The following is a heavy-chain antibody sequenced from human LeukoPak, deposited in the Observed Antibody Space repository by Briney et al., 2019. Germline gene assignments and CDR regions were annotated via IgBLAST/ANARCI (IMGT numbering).Heavy chain of an antibody. CDR2: IYYNGNT. Sequence: SETLSLTCTVSGGSISATTYYWGWIRQPPGTGLEWIANIYYNGNTAYNPSLKSRVTISIDTSKNQFSLRLNSVTAADTAVYYCARVGWGNAAAHPNWLDPWGQGILVTVSS. CDR3: ARVGWGNAAAHPNWLDP. V-gene: IGHV4-39*07. CDR1: GGSISATTYY. J-gene: IGHJ5*02. D-gene: IGHD6-6*01.